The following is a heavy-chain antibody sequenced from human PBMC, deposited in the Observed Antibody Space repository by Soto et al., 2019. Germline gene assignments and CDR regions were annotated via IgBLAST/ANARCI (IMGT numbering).Heavy chain of an antibody. V-gene: IGHV4-4*02. D-gene: IGHD4-4*01. CDR1: GGSISSSDW. J-gene: IGHJ6*02. CDR2: IYHSGST. Sequence: QVQLQESGPGLVKPSGTLSLTCAVSGGSISSSDWWTWVRQPPGKGLEWIGEIYHSGSTTYNPSLKSPFTISVDKSKNQLALKLTSVTAADTAVYYCARSVSGGMDVWGQGTTVTVSS. CDR3: ARSVSGGMDV.